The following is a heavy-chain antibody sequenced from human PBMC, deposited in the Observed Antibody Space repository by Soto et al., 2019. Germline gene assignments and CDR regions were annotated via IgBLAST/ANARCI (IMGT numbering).Heavy chain of an antibody. V-gene: IGHV3-11*01. CDR1: GLTFSDCY. Sequence: QVQLVESGGGLVKPGGSLRLSCAASGLTFSDCYMNWIRQAPGKGXGWVSYISSSGSSINYADSVKGRFTISRDNAKNSLYLQMNSLRAEDTAMYYCARVRFGEWGYAMDVWGQGTTVTVSS. J-gene: IGHJ6*02. CDR2: ISSSGSSI. D-gene: IGHD3-10*01. CDR3: ARVRFGEWGYAMDV.